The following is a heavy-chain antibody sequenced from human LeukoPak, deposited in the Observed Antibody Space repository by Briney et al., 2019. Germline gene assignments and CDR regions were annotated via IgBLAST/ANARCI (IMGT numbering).Heavy chain of an antibody. V-gene: IGHV4-39*01. J-gene: IGHJ4*02. CDR3: ARYYYDSSGYYYPVDY. D-gene: IGHD3-22*01. CDR2: IYYSGTT. CDR1: GGSISSTSSY. Sequence: SETLSLTCTVSGGSISSTSSYWGWIRQPPGKGLEWIGRIYYSGTTYYNPSLKSRVTISVETSKNQFSLRLGSVTAADTAVYYCARYYYDSSGYYYPVDYWGQGTLVTVSS.